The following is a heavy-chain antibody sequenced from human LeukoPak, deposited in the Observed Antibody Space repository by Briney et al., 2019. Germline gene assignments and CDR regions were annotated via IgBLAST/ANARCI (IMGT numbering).Heavy chain of an antibody. D-gene: IGHD3-22*01. CDR2: IYSGGST. CDR3: AREWYYYDSSGATTGYFDC. V-gene: IGHV3-53*01. Sequence: GGSLRLSCAASGFTVSSNYMSWVRQAPGKGLEWVSVIYSGGSTYYADSVKGRFTISRDNSKNTLYLQMNSLRAEDTAVYYCAREWYYYDSSGATTGYFDCWGQGTLVTVSS. J-gene: IGHJ4*02. CDR1: GFTVSSNY.